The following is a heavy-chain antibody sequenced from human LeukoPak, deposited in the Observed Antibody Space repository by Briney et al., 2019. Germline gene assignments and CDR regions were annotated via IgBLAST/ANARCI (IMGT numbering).Heavy chain of an antibody. V-gene: IGHV3-23*01. CDR1: GFTFSSYA. CDR3: AGSSHYYYYMDV. CDR2: ISGSGGST. D-gene: IGHD6-13*01. Sequence: GGFLRLSCAASGFTFSSYAMSWVRQAPGKGLEWVSAISGSGGSTYYADSVKGRFTISRDNSKNTLYLQMNSLRAEDTAVYYCAGSSHYYYYMDVWGKGTTVTVSS. J-gene: IGHJ6*03.